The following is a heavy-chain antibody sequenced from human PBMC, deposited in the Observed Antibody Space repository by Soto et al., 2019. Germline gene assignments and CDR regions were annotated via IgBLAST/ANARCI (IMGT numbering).Heavy chain of an antibody. CDR3: PRGLSSGWFDY. CDR1: GFTFSNYS. V-gene: IGHV3-21*01. D-gene: IGHD6-19*01. J-gene: IGHJ4*02. Sequence: EVQLVESGGGLVQPGGSLRVSCAASGFTFSNYSMNWVRQAPGKGLEWVSSISSTSKYIYYADSVKGRFTISRDNAKKSLYRQMNSLRAEDTAVYYCPRGLSSGWFDYWGQGTLVTVSS. CDR2: ISSTSKYI.